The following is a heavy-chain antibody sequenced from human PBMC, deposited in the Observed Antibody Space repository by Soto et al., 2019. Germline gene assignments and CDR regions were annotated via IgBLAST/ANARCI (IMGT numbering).Heavy chain of an antibody. CDR1: GGSISSYY. J-gene: IGHJ4*02. V-gene: IGHV4-59*01. D-gene: IGHD6-13*01. Sequence: PSETLSLTCTVSGGSISSYYWSWIRQPPGKGLEWIGYIYYSGSTNYNPSLKSRVTISVDTSKNQFSLKLSSVTAADTAVYYCAREGGKQQLDYWGQGTLVTVSS. CDR2: IYYSGST. CDR3: AREGGKQQLDY.